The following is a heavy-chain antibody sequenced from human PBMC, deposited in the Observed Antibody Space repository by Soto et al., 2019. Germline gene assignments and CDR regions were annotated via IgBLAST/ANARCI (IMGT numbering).Heavy chain of an antibody. CDR1: GVTISYGGYS. CDR3: DRGGGYDSFDF. D-gene: IGHD3-3*01. J-gene: IGHJ4*02. Sequence: SETLSLTCSVSGVTISYGGYSWSWIRQSPGKGLEWLGYISHVETTYYNPSFQSRLSLSIDRTRNQFSLSLSSMTAADKAVYYCDRGGGYDSFDFWGQGIQVTVSS. CDR2: ISHVETT. V-gene: IGHV4-30-2*06.